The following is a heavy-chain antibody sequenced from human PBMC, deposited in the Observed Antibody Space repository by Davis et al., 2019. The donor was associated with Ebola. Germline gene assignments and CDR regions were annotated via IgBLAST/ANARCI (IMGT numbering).Heavy chain of an antibody. CDR1: GFTFSSYA. CDR2: ISYDGSNK. V-gene: IGHV3-30*04. D-gene: IGHD5-12*01. Sequence: PGGSLRLSCAASGFTFSSYAMHWVRQAPGKGLEWVAVISYDGSNKYYADSVKGRFTISRDNSKNTLYLQMNSLRAEDTAVYYCARHTGYLWGQGTMVTVSS. J-gene: IGHJ3*01. CDR3: ARHTGYL.